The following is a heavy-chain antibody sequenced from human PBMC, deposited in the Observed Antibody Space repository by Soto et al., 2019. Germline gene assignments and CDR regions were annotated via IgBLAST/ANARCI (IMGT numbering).Heavy chain of an antibody. CDR2: VTPIFGTA. Sequence: SVKVSCKASGGTLSNSAISWVRQAPGQGLEWMGGVTPIFGTANYAQKFQGRVTLTADESTSTAYMELSGLRSEDTAVYYCARELGYNWNYDVWGQGTMVTVSS. V-gene: IGHV1-69*13. J-gene: IGHJ3*01. CDR3: ARELGYNWNYDV. D-gene: IGHD1-7*01. CDR1: GGTLSNSA.